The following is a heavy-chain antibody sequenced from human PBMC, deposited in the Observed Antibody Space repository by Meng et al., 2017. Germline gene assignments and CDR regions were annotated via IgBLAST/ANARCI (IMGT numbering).Heavy chain of an antibody. D-gene: IGHD6-25*01. V-gene: IGHV1-2*06. CDR3: ARDEDISAAGKLFGDY. Sequence: QVRPEQSGAEVKKPGASVKVSCKPSGYNFPDYYIPWVRRAPGQGLEWMGRINPKSGDTHYAQKFQARVTMTGDTSISTAYMELSGLRSDDTAMYYCARDEDISAAGKLFGDYWGQGTLVTVFS. J-gene: IGHJ4*02. CDR2: INPKSGDT. CDR1: GYNFPDYY.